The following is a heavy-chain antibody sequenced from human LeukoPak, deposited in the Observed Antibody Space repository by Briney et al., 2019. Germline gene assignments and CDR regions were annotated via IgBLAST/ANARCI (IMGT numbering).Heavy chain of an antibody. CDR1: GFTFSSYA. J-gene: IGHJ4*02. Sequence: PGGSLRLSCAASGFTFSSYAMHWVRQAPGKGLEWVAVISYDGSNKYYADSVKGRFTISRDNSKNTLYLQMNSLRAEDTAVYCCAKWAYYYDSSGYLWVPHSGKAYYFDYWGQGTLVTVSS. CDR3: AKWAYYYDSSGYLWVPHSGKAYYFDY. V-gene: IGHV3-30*07. D-gene: IGHD3-22*01. CDR2: ISYDGSNK.